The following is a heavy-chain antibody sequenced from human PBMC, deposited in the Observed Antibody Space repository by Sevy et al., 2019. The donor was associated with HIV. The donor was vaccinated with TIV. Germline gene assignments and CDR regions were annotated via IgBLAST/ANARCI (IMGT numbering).Heavy chain of an antibody. Sequence: GGSLRLSCAASGFSFGDYDMHWVRQAPGKGLDWVAVISHDERYKNYAESVKVRFTISRDNFKNTLFLQMDSLRPEDTAVYFCARLVSCGGDCYYLDSWGQGALVTVS. V-gene: IGHV3-30*01. CDR2: ISHDERYK. CDR1: GFSFGDYD. J-gene: IGHJ4*02. CDR3: ARLVSCGGDCYYLDS. D-gene: IGHD2-21*02.